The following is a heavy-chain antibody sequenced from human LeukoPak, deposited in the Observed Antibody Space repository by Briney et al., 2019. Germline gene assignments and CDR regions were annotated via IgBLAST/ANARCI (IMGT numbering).Heavy chain of an antibody. CDR1: GFTFSSYA. CDR3: AKGYSVGATNLNFDY. J-gene: IGHJ4*02. CDR2: ISGSGGST. V-gene: IGHV3-23*01. Sequence: GSLRLSCAASGFTFSSYAMSWVRQAPGKGLEWVSAISGSGGSTYYADSVKGRFTISRDNSKNTLDLQMNSLRAEGTAVYYCAKGYSVGATNLNFDYWGQGTLVTVSS. D-gene: IGHD1-26*01.